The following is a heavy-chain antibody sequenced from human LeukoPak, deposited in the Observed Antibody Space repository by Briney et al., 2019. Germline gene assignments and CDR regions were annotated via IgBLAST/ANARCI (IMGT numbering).Heavy chain of an antibody. D-gene: IGHD3-3*01. Sequence: SVKVSCKASGGTFGSYAISWVRQAPGQGLEWMGRIIPILGIANYAQKFQGRVTITADKSTSTAYMELSSLRSEDTAVYYCARGRFLEWSTDYWGQGTLVTVSS. CDR3: ARGRFLEWSTDY. CDR2: IIPILGIA. CDR1: GGTFGSYA. J-gene: IGHJ4*02. V-gene: IGHV1-69*04.